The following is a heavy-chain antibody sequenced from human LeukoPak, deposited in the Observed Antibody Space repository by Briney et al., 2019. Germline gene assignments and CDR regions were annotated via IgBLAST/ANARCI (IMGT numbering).Heavy chain of an antibody. Sequence: PGGSLRLSCAASGFTFSSYEMNWVRQAPGKGLEWVSYISSSGSTIYYADSVKGRFTISRDNAKNSLYLQMNSLRVEETAVYYCARAGGSGWYGDYWGQGTLVTVSS. CDR1: GFTFSSYE. CDR3: ARAGGSGWYGDY. CDR2: ISSSGSTI. D-gene: IGHD6-19*01. V-gene: IGHV3-48*03. J-gene: IGHJ4*02.